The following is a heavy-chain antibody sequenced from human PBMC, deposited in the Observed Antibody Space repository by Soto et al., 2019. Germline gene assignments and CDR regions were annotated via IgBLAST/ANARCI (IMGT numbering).Heavy chain of an antibody. CDR1: GGTFSSYT. V-gene: IGHV1-69*02. J-gene: IGHJ4*02. CDR2: IIPILGIA. Sequence: GASVKVSCKASGGTFSSYTISWVRQAPGQGLEWMGRIIPILGIANYAQKFQGRVTITADKSTSTAYMELSSLRSEDTAVYYCARVYCSGGSCYSDYWGQGTLVTVSS. CDR3: ARVYCSGGSCYSDY. D-gene: IGHD2-15*01.